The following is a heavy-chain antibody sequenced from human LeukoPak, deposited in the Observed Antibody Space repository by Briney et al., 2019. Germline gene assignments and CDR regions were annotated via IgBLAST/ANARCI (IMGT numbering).Heavy chain of an antibody. CDR3: ARDRIAAAIYGMDV. CDR1: GFTFSSYT. V-gene: IGHV3-21*01. J-gene: IGHJ6*02. Sequence: GGPLRLSCAASGFTFSSYTMNWLRQAPGKGLEWVSSISSSSSYIFYADSVEGRFTISRDNAKNSLFLQMNSLRAEDTAVYYCARDRIAAAIYGMDVWGQGTTVTVSS. D-gene: IGHD6-13*01. CDR2: ISSSSSYI.